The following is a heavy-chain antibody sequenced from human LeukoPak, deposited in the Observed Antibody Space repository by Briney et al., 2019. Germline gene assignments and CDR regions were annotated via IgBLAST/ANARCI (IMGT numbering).Heavy chain of an antibody. V-gene: IGHV3-30*04. Sequence: LSLTCAVSDGSFSGYYWSWVRQAPGKGLEWVAIISYDGSNEYYADSVKGRFTISRDNSKNTLYLQMNSLRAADTAVYYCARDKGTSYLSFFDYWGQGTLVTVSS. D-gene: IGHD6-6*01. CDR3: ARDKGTSYLSFFDY. CDR2: ISYDGSNE. J-gene: IGHJ4*02. CDR1: DGSFSGYY.